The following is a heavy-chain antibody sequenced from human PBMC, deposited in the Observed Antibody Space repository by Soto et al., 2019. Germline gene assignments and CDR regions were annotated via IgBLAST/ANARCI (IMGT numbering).Heavy chain of an antibody. V-gene: IGHV1-18*01. CDR2: INGYNGNT. D-gene: IGHD3-16*01. CDR1: GYTFTSYG. J-gene: IGHJ6*02. Sequence: QVQLVQSGAEVKKPGASVKVSCKASGYTFTSYGISWVRQAPGQGLEWMGWINGYNGNTNHAQKLQGRGTISTDTSTSTAYMELRSLRSDDSAVYYCARMGDVPYYYYGMDVWGQGTTVTVSS. CDR3: ARMGDVPYYYYGMDV.